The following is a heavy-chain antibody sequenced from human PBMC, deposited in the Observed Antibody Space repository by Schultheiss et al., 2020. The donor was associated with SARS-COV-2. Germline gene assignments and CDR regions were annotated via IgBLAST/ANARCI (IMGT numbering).Heavy chain of an antibody. V-gene: IGHV4-34*01. J-gene: IGHJ2*01. CDR1: GGSISSYY. Sequence: SETLSLTCTVSGGSISSYYWSWIRQPPGKGLEWIGEINHSGSTNYNPSLKSRVTISIDTSENQFSLMLSSVTAADTAVYYCARVRGYCSSASCYAQRYFDLWGRGTLVTVSS. CDR2: INHSGST. CDR3: ARVRGYCSSASCYAQRYFDL. D-gene: IGHD2-2*01.